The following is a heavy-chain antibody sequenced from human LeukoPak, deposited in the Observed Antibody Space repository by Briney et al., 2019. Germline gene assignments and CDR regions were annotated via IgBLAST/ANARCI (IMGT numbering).Heavy chain of an antibody. CDR3: ARAVVVTRYLDY. CDR1: GFTFSNHA. V-gene: IGHV3-64*01. D-gene: IGHD2-21*02. J-gene: IGHJ4*02. Sequence: GGSLRLSCAASGFTFSNHAMHWVRQAPGKGLEYVSAINDNGGTTYYANSVKGRFTISRDNSKSTLYLQMGSLRAEDMAVYYCARAVVVTRYLDYWGQGALVTVSS. CDR2: INDNGGTT.